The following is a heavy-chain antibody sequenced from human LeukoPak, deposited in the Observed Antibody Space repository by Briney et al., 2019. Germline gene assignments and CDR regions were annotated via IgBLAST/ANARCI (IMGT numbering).Heavy chain of an antibody. J-gene: IGHJ4*02. V-gene: IGHV3-7*04. D-gene: IGHD3/OR15-3a*01. CDR2: IKQDGSEK. CDR1: GFTFSRYW. CDR3: ARGLFWTDNGWFFDY. Sequence: GGSLRLSCAASGFTFSRYWMSWVRQAPGKGLEWVANIKQDGSEKYYVDSVKGRFSISRDNAKNSLYLQMNSLRAEDTAVYFCARGLFWTDNGWFFDYWGQGTLITVSS.